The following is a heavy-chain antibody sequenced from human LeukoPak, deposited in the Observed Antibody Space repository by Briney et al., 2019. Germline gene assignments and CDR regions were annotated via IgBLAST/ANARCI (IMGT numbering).Heavy chain of an antibody. J-gene: IGHJ4*02. Sequence: GGSLRLSCAASGFVFSNYWMSWVRQAPGKGLEWVANVRQDGSEKYYVDSVKGRFTISRDNAKNSLYLQMNSLRAEDTAVYYCARQEWWGQGTLVTVSS. CDR2: VRQDGSEK. CDR3: ARQEW. CDR1: GFVFSNYW. D-gene: IGHD3-3*01. V-gene: IGHV3-7*01.